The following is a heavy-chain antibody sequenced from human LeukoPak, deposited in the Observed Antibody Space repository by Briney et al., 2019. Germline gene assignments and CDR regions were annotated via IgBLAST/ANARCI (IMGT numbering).Heavy chain of an antibody. D-gene: IGHD5-18*01. J-gene: IGHJ4*02. Sequence: SETLSLTCTVSGGSISSYYWSWIRQPPGKGLEWIGYIYYSGSTNYNPSLKSRVTISVGTSKNQFSLKLSSVTAADTAVYYCARHGDGYSYGDFDYWGQGTLVTVSS. V-gene: IGHV4-59*08. CDR3: ARHGDGYSYGDFDY. CDR1: GGSISSYY. CDR2: IYYSGST.